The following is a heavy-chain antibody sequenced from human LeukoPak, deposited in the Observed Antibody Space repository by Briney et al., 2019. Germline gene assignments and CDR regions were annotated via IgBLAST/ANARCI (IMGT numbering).Heavy chain of an antibody. Sequence: ASVKVSCKASGYTFTNYGISWVRQAPGQGLEWMGWISADNGNTYYRQNFQGRVSMTTDTSTSTAYMEVRSLRSDDTAVFYCARVDILTGYYFFDSWGQGTLVTVSS. CDR1: GYTFTNYG. D-gene: IGHD3-9*01. J-gene: IGHJ4*02. V-gene: IGHV1-18*01. CDR3: ARVDILTGYYFFDS. CDR2: ISADNGNT.